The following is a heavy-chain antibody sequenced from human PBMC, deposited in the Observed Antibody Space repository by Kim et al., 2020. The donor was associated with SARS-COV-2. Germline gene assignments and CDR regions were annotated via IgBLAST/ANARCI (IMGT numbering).Heavy chain of an antibody. CDR3: VRDHWWSFDC. Sequence: GGSLRLSCAASGFTFRDEYMSWVRQAPGKGLEWVAKILPDGSEKFYVDSVNGRFIVSRDNAKSSLYLEMNSLRAEDTAVYYCVRDHWWSFDCWGQGALVAVSS. CDR1: GFTFRDEY. D-gene: IGHD2-8*02. V-gene: IGHV3-7*05. CDR2: ILPDGSEK. J-gene: IGHJ4*02.